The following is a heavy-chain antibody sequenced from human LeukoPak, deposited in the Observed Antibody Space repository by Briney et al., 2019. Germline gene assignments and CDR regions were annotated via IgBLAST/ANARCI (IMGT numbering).Heavy chain of an antibody. Sequence: ASVKVSCKASGYTFTSYGITWVRQAPGQGLEWMGWINPKSGGTNYAQKFQGRVTMTRDTSISTAYMELSRLRSDDTAVYYCATSTLASRDVVHYWGQGTLVTVSS. V-gene: IGHV1-2*02. CDR1: GYTFTSYG. CDR3: ATSTLASRDVVHY. J-gene: IGHJ4*02. D-gene: IGHD5-24*01. CDR2: INPKSGGT.